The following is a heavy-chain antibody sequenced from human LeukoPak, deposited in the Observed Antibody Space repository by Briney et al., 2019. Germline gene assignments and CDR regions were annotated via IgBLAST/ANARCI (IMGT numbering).Heavy chain of an antibody. V-gene: IGHV4-39*01. CDR3: ATIAIAVAKFDP. CDR2: IYYSGST. Sequence: PSETLSLTCTVSGGSISSSSYYWGWLRQPPGKGLEWIGSIYYSGSTYYNPSLKSRVTISVDTSKNQFSLKLSSVTAADTAVYYCATIAIAVAKFDPWGQGTLVTVSS. J-gene: IGHJ5*02. CDR1: GGSISSSSYY. D-gene: IGHD6-19*01.